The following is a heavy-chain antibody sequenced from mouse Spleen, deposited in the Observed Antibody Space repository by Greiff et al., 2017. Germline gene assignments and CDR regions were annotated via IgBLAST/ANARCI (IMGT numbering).Heavy chain of an antibody. Sequence: EVQLQESGPGLVKPSQSLSLTCSVTGYSITSGYYWNWIRQFPGNKLEWMGYISYDGSNNYNPSLKNRISITRDTSKNQFFLKLNSVTTEDTATYYCVTGTGFAYWGQGTLVTVSA. D-gene: IGHD4-1*01. J-gene: IGHJ3*01. V-gene: IGHV3-6*01. CDR3: VTGTGFAY. CDR2: ISYDGSN. CDR1: GYSITSGYY.